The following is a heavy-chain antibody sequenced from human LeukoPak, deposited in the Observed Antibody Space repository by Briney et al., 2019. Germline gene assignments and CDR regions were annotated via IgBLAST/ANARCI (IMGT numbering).Heavy chain of an antibody. CDR2: ISWNSGSI. CDR3: AKPWYYDFWSGYGD. V-gene: IGHV3-9*01. D-gene: IGHD3-3*01. J-gene: IGHJ4*02. CDR1: GFTFDDYA. Sequence: PGGSLRLPCAASGFTFDDYAMHWVRQAPGKGLEWVSGISWNSGSIGYADSVKGRFTISRDNAKNSLYLQMNSLRAEDTALYYCAKPWYYDFWSGYGDWGQGTLVTVSS.